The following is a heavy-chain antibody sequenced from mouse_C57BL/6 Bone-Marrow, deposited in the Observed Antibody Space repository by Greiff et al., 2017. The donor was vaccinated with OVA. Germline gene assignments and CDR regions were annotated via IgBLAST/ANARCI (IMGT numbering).Heavy chain of an antibody. J-gene: IGHJ2*01. CDR3: ARGSNYVDY. CDR2: IWTGGGT. V-gene: IGHV2-9-1*01. D-gene: IGHD5-1*01. Sequence: VQLMESGPGLVAPSQSLSITCTVSGFSLTSYAISWVRQPPGKGLEWLGVIWTGGGTHYNSALKSRLSISKDNSKSQVFLKMNSLQTDDTARYYCARGSNYVDYWGQGTTLTVSS. CDR1: GFSLTSYA.